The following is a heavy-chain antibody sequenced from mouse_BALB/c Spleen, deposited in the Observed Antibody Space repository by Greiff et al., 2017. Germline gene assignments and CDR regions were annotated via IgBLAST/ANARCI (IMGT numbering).Heavy chain of an antibody. V-gene: IGHV5-17*02. J-gene: IGHJ4*01. CDR2: ISSGSSTI. D-gene: IGHD2-4*01. CDR1: GFTFSSFG. CDR3: ARYDYDGYAMDY. Sequence: EVHLVESGGGLVQPGGSRKLSCAASGFTFSSFGMHWVRQAPEKGLEWVAYISSGSSTIYYADTVKGRFTISRDNPKNTLFLQMTSLRSEDTAMYYCARYDYDGYAMDYWGQGTSVTVSS.